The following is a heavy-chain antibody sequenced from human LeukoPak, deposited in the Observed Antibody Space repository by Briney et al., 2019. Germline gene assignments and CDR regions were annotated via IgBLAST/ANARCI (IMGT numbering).Heavy chain of an antibody. Sequence: PGGSLRLSCAASGFTFSSKSMNWVRQAPGKGLEWVSYITGDSSITYYADFVKGRFTISRDNAKNSLYLQMNSLRDEDTAVYYCAKGGRIAAAGTDYWGQGTLVTVSS. D-gene: IGHD6-13*01. CDR1: GFTFSSKS. CDR2: ITGDSSIT. J-gene: IGHJ4*02. CDR3: AKGGRIAAAGTDY. V-gene: IGHV3-48*02.